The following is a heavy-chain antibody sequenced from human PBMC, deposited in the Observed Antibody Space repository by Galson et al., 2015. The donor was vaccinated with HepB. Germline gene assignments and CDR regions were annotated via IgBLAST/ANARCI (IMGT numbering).Heavy chain of an antibody. D-gene: IGHD1-26*01. CDR3: TILGSITTWGFDP. CDR1: GYSFTSYW. Sequence: QSGAEVKKPGESLKISCKGSGYSFTSYWIAWVRQMPGKGLEWMGIIYPGDSDIRYSPSFQGQVTISADKSISTAYLQWSSLKASDTAMYYCTILGSITTWGFDPWGQGTLVTVSS. CDR2: IYPGDSDI. V-gene: IGHV5-51*01. J-gene: IGHJ5*02.